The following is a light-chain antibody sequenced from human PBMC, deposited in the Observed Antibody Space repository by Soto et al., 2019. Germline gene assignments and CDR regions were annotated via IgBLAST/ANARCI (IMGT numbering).Light chain of an antibody. CDR1: QRVDDSH. J-gene: IGKJ5*01. Sequence: ENVFTQSPGTLSLSPGERATPSCRASQRVDDSHLAWYQLRPGQAPRLLIYGASTRATGIPDRFSGSGSGTDFSLTIRGLKPEDFAVYYCQQYRMSPNTFGQGTRLEIK. CDR3: QQYRMSPNT. CDR2: GAS. V-gene: IGKV3-20*01.